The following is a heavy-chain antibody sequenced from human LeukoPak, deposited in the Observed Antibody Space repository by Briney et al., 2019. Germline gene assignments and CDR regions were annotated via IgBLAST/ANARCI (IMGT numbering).Heavy chain of an antibody. CDR3: ARGGVAVTTGSENYSMDV. D-gene: IGHD4-17*01. V-gene: IGHV1-8*01. CDR2: MNPNSGNT. CDR1: GYTFTSYD. Sequence: ASVKVSCKASGYTFTSYDINWVRQATGQGLEWMGWMNPNSGNTGYAQKFQGRVTMTRNTSISTAYMELSSLRSEDTAVYYCARGGVAVTTGSENYSMDVWGQGTTVTVSS. J-gene: IGHJ6*02.